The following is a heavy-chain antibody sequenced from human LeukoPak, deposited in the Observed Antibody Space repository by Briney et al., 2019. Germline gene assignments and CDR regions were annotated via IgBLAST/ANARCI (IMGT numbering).Heavy chain of an antibody. CDR1: GLTFTSFG. D-gene: IGHD6-13*01. J-gene: IGHJ4*02. CDR3: AKGAWAGVAATATN. CDR2: ISYHGENT. Sequence: GGSLRLSCAASGLTFTSFGMHWVRQVPGKGLEWVTFISYHGENTFYKESVRGRFTVSRDNSKDTLYLEMNNLRVEDTAIYYCAKGAWAGVAATATNWGQGTLVTVSS. V-gene: IGHV3-30*18.